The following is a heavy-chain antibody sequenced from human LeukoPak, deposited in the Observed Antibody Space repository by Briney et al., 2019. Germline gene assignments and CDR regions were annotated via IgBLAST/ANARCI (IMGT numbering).Heavy chain of an antibody. CDR1: GGSISSYY. J-gene: IGHJ4*02. V-gene: IGHV4-59*01. Sequence: SETLSLTCTVSGGSISSYYWSWIRQPPGKGLEWIGYIYYSGSTNYNPSLKSRVTISVDTSKNQFSLKLSSVTAADTALYYCARDSNYYDSSGYYLGYFDYWGQGTLVTVSS. CDR3: ARDSNYYDSSGYYLGYFDY. CDR2: IYYSGST. D-gene: IGHD3-22*01.